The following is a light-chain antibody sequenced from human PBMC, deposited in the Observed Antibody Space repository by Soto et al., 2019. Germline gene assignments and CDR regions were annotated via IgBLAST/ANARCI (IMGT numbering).Light chain of an antibody. Sequence: EIVLTQSPATLSLSPGERATVSCRASQSVSSSYLAWYQQKPGQAPRLLIYGASSRATGIPDRLSGRGSGTEFTLTISSLQSEDFAFYYCQQYDNWPPWTFGQGTKVDIK. V-gene: IGKV3-20*01. J-gene: IGKJ1*01. CDR1: QSVSSSY. CDR2: GAS. CDR3: QQYDNWPPWT.